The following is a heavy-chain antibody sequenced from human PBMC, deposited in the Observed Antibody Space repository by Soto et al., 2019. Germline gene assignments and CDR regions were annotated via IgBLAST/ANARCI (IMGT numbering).Heavy chain of an antibody. V-gene: IGHV3-30*18. CDR2: ISYDGSNK. CDR3: AKDSVVVVAATPQSDYYGMDV. CDR1: GFTFSSYG. Sequence: PGGSLRLSCAASGFTFSSYGMHWVRQAPGKGLEWVAVISYDGSNKYYADSVKGRFTISRDNSKNTLYLQMNSLRAEDTAVYYCAKDSVVVVAATPQSDYYGMDVWGQGTTVTVSS. J-gene: IGHJ6*02. D-gene: IGHD2-15*01.